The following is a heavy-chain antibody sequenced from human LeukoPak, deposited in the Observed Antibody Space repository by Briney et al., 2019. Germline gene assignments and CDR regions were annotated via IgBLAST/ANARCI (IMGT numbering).Heavy chain of an antibody. CDR3: ARHDNDDDFDY. CDR1: GHTFTRYA. CDR2: INMYTANP. Sequence: ASVKVSCKVSGHTFTRYAINWLRQAPGQGLEWMGWINMYTANPAYAQGFTERFVFSLDTSVTTAYLQISNLKTEDTAVYYCARHDNDDDFDYWGQGTLVTVSS. J-gene: IGHJ4*02. V-gene: IGHV7-4-1*02. D-gene: IGHD3-16*01.